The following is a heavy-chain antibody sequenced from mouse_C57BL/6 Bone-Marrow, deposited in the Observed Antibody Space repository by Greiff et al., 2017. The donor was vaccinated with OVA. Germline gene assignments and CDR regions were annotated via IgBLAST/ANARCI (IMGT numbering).Heavy chain of an antibody. CDR3: ARDGDDYPYYYAMDY. V-gene: IGHV5-4*01. CDR1: GFTFSSYA. CDR2: ISDGGSYT. Sequence: EVKLEESGGGLVKPGGSLKLSCAASGFTFSSYAMSWVRQTPEKRLEWVATISDGGSYTYYPDNVKGRFTISRDNAKNNLYLQMSHLKSEDTAMYYCARDGDDYPYYYAMDYWGQGTSVTVSS. J-gene: IGHJ4*01. D-gene: IGHD2-4*01.